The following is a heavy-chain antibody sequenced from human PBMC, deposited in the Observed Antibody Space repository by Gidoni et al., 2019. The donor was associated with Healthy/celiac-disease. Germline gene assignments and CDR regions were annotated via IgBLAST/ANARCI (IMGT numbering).Heavy chain of an antibody. CDR3: ARDFEDGGYAPGGAFDI. CDR1: GGTFSSYT. J-gene: IGHJ3*02. D-gene: IGHD1-26*01. CDR2: IIPILGIA. Sequence: QVQLVQSGAEVKKPGSSVKVSCKASGGTFSSYTISWVRQAPGQGLEWMGRIIPILGIANYAQKFQGRVTITADKFTSTAYMELSSLRSEDTAVYYCARDFEDGGYAPGGAFDIWGQGTMVTVSS. V-gene: IGHV1-69*08.